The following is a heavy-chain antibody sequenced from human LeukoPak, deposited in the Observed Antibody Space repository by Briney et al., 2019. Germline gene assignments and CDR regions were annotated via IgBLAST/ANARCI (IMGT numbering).Heavy chain of an antibody. Sequence: NPSETLSLTCSVSGVSISDYHWIWIRQPPAKGLEWMRYFSYSGSTRYNPSLESRVTMSVDTSKNQFSLRLISVAAADTAVYYCARMYSGTSYYFDFWGQGTLVTVSS. CDR1: GVSISDYH. V-gene: IGHV4-59*01. CDR3: ARMYSGTSYYFDF. J-gene: IGHJ4*02. CDR2: FSYSGST. D-gene: IGHD1-26*01.